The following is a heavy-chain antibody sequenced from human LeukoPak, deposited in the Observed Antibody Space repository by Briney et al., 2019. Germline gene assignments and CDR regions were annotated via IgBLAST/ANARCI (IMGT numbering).Heavy chain of an antibody. D-gene: IGHD4-17*01. CDR2: ISGSGGST. Sequence: GGSLRLSCAASGFTFSSYAMSWVRQAPGKGLEWVSAISGSGGSTYYADSVKGRFTISRDNSKNTLYLQMNSLRAEDTAVYYCAKDAVSFGDYPTHFDYWGQGTLVNVSS. J-gene: IGHJ4*02. CDR3: AKDAVSFGDYPTHFDY. V-gene: IGHV3-23*01. CDR1: GFTFSSYA.